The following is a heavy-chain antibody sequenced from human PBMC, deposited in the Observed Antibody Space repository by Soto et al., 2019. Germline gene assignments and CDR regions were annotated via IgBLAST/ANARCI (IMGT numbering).Heavy chain of an antibody. CDR3: AKVLGDSGSFIDH. CDR2: IAYDGSNK. CDR1: GFTFSTYV. J-gene: IGHJ4*02. Sequence: GGSLRPSCAASGFTFSTYVMHWVRQAPGKGLEWVAVIAYDGSNKYYADSVQGRFTISRDNSKNTLYLQMNSLRAEDTAVYYCAKVLGDSGSFIDHWGQGTLVTVSS. V-gene: IGHV3-30*18. D-gene: IGHD1-26*01.